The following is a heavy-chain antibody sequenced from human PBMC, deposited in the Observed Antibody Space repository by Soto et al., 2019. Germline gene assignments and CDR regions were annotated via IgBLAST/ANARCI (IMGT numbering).Heavy chain of an antibody. CDR3: ARNAMLGYCSSTSCYRWFDP. D-gene: IGHD2-2*02. CDR2: INHSGST. J-gene: IGHJ5*02. CDR1: GGSFSGYY. V-gene: IGHV4-34*01. Sequence: QVQLQQWGAGLLKPSETLSLTCAVYGGSFSGYYWSWIRQPPGKGLEWIGEINHSGSTNYNPSLKSRVTISVDTSKNQFSLNLSSVTAADTAVYYCARNAMLGYCSSTSCYRWFDPWGQGTLVTVSS.